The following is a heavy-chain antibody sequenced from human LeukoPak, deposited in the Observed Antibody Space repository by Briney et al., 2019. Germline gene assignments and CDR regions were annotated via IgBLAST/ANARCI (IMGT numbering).Heavy chain of an antibody. CDR2: IYYSGST. V-gene: IGHV4-31*11. CDR1: GDSLTGGGYF. CDR3: ARDRGIAVPGDFDY. Sequence: KALQSLSLTCAVSGDSLTGGGYFCPWIRRHPGKSLEWIGYIYYSGSTSYNPSLKSRVTISVDTSKNQFSLCLNSVTAADTAVYYCARDRGIAVPGDFDYWGQGTLVTVSS. D-gene: IGHD6-19*01. J-gene: IGHJ4*02.